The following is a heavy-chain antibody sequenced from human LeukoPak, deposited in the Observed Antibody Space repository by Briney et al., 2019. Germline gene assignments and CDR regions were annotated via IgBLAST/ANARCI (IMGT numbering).Heavy chain of an antibody. CDR1: GFTFSSYA. CDR2: ISGSGGST. Sequence: GGSLRLSCAASGFTFSSYAMSWVRQAPGKGLEWVSAISGSGGSTYYADSVKGRFTISRDNSKNTLYLQMNSRRAEDTAVYYCAKDQRGYSNYNFDYWGQGTLVTVSS. D-gene: IGHD4-11*01. V-gene: IGHV3-23*01. CDR3: AKDQRGYSNYNFDY. J-gene: IGHJ4*02.